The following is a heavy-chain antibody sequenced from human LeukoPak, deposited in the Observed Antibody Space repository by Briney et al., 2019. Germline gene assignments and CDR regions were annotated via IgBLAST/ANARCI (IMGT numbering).Heavy chain of an antibody. V-gene: IGHV1-24*01. CDR2: FDPEDDGT. J-gene: IGHJ4*02. CDR3: ATWGKGWDPFFDY. CDR1: GYTLTELS. D-gene: IGHD6-19*01. Sequence: ASVKVSCNVSGYTLTELSMHWVRQAPGKGLEWMGGFDPEDDGTVSAQRFQGRVTMTEDTSTDTAYMELSSLRSDDTAVYYCATWGKGWDPFFDYWGQGTLVIVSS.